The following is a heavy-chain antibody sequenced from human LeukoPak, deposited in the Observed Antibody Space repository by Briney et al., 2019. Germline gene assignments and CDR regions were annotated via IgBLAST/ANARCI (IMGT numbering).Heavy chain of an antibody. CDR2: FDAEDSIT. V-gene: IGHV3-74*01. Sequence: GGSLRLSCAASGFDLSSYWMHWVRQSPGKGLVWISTFDAEDSITRYADSVKGRFTISRDNAKNSLYLQMNSLRAEDTAVYYCARDPGYCSGGSCQYYYYYYMDVWGKGTTVTVSS. D-gene: IGHD2-15*01. CDR1: GFDLSSYW. J-gene: IGHJ6*03. CDR3: ARDPGYCSGGSCQYYYYYYMDV.